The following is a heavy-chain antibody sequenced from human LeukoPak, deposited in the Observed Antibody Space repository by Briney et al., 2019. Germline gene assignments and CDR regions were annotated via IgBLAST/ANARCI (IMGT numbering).Heavy chain of an antibody. V-gene: IGHV3-23*01. CDR1: GITFSRYV. Sequence: GGSPRLSCAASGITFSRYVMSWVRQAPGKGLEWVSLISGSGGNTYYADSVKGRFTISRDNSKNTLYLQMNSLRAEDTAVYYCAKDPTDSSGYYLYYFDFWGQGTLVTVSS. J-gene: IGHJ4*02. CDR2: ISGSGGNT. CDR3: AKDPTDSSGYYLYYFDF. D-gene: IGHD3-22*01.